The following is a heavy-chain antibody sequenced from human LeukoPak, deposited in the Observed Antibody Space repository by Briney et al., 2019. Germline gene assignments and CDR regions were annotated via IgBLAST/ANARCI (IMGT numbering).Heavy chain of an antibody. CDR1: GYTLTELS. CDR3: ATSYSGSYLNWFDP. J-gene: IGHJ5*02. CDR2: FDPEDGET. Sequence: GASVKVSCKVSGYTLTELSMHWVRQAPGKGLEWMGGFDPEDGETIYAQKFQGRVTMTEDTSTDTAYMELSSLRSEDTAVYYCATSYSGSYLNWFDPWGHGTLVTVSS. D-gene: IGHD1-26*01. V-gene: IGHV1-24*01.